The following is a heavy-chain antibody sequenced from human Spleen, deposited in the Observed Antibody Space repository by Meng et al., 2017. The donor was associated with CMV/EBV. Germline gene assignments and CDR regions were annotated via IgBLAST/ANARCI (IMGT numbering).Heavy chain of an antibody. Sequence: SETLSLTCTVSGGSISSDDYYWSWIRQPPGKGLEWIGYISYSGSTYYNSSLKSRVTISVDTSKNQFSLKLSSVTAADTAVYYCASRLIAAADEYDYWGQGTLVTVSS. CDR2: ISYSGST. CDR1: GGSISSDDYY. J-gene: IGHJ4*02. V-gene: IGHV4-30-4*08. CDR3: ASRLIAAADEYDY. D-gene: IGHD6-13*01.